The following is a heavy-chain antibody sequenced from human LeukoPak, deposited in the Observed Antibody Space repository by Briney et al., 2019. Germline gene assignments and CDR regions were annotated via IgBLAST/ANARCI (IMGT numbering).Heavy chain of an antibody. CDR2: INHSGST. CDR1: GGSISGYY. D-gene: IGHD1-26*01. J-gene: IGHJ3*02. Sequence: SETLSLTCTVSGGSISGYYWSWIRQPPGKGLEWIGEINHSGSTNYNPSLKSRVTISVDTSKNQFSLKLSSVTAADTAVYYCARGGSGSDCNAFDIWGQGTMVTVSS. CDR3: ARGGSGSDCNAFDI. V-gene: IGHV4-34*01.